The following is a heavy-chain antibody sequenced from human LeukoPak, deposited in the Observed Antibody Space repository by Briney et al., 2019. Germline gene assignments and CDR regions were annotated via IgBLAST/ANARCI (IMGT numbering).Heavy chain of an antibody. CDR3: ARMSYYYYGMDV. CDR1: GFTFSSYA. CDR2: ISSSSSTI. Sequence: AGGSLRLSCAASGFTFSSYAMSWVRQAPGKGLEWVSYISSSSSTIYYADSVKGRFTISRDSAKNSLYLQMNSLRAEDTAVYYCARMSYYYYGMDVWGQGTTVTVSS. V-gene: IGHV3-48*01. J-gene: IGHJ6*02.